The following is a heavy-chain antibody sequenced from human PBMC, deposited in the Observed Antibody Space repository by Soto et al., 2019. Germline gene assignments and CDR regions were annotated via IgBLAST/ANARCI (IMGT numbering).Heavy chain of an antibody. D-gene: IGHD1-26*01. Sequence: PSETLSLTCTVSGGSISSSSYYWGWIRQPPGKGLEWIGSIYYSGSTYYNPSLKIRVTISVDTSKNQFSLKLSSVTAADTAVYYCARPSGSYLYYFDYWGQGTLVTVSS. J-gene: IGHJ4*02. CDR1: GGSISSSSYY. V-gene: IGHV4-39*01. CDR2: IYYSGST. CDR3: ARPSGSYLYYFDY.